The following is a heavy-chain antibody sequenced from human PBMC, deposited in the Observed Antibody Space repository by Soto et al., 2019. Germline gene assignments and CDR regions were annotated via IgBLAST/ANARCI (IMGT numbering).Heavy chain of an antibody. V-gene: IGHV3-30-3*01. CDR3: ARAGCDGGSCYTLVGLRYGMDV. CDR2: ISYDGNNK. J-gene: IGHJ6*02. Sequence: QVQLVGSGGGVVQPGRSLRLSCAASGFTFSNYVMYWVRQAPGKGLEWVAVISYDGNNKYYADSVKGRFTISRDNSKNTLYLQMNSLRGEDTAVYYCARAGCDGGSCYTLVGLRYGMDVWGQGTTVTVSS. D-gene: IGHD2-15*01. CDR1: GFTFSNYV.